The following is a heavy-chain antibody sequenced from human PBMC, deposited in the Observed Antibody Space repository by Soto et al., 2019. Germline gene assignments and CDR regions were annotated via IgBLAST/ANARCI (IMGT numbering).Heavy chain of an antibody. CDR2: ITSSGAA. D-gene: IGHD3-22*01. V-gene: IGHV3-23*01. J-gene: IGHJ5*02. CDR1: GFTFNNYA. Sequence: DVQLLESGGDLAQPGGSLRLSCEASGFTFNNYAIAWVRQAPGKGLEWVSGITSSGAAYYADSVKGRFTISSDNSKNTLYLQMNSLRAEDTAVYYCAKGESSVSARDCDPWGQGTLVTVSS. CDR3: AKGESSVSARDCDP.